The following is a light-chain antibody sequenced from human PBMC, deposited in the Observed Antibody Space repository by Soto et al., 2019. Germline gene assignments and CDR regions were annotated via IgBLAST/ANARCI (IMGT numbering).Light chain of an antibody. V-gene: IGKV3-15*01. CDR3: QQYNNWPR. Sequence: EIVMTQSPATLSVSPGERATLSCRASQSVSSNLAWYQQKPGQAPRLLIYGASTRATGIPARFSGSGSGTEFTLTISSLQSEDCAVYYCQQYNNWPRIGQGTKVEIK. J-gene: IGKJ1*01. CDR2: GAS. CDR1: QSVSSN.